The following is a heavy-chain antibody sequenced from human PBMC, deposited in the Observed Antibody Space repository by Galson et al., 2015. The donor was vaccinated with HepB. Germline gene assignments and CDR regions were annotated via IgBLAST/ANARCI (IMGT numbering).Heavy chain of an antibody. D-gene: IGHD2/OR15-2a*01. CDR1: GGSITNSNYY. CDR2: IYYSGST. J-gene: IGHJ5*02. V-gene: IGHV4-39*01. Sequence: TLSLTCTVFGGSITNSNYYWGWIRQPPGKGLEWIASIYYSGSTYYSPSLKSRLTISVDTSKNQFSLKLSSVTAADTAVYYCARREYSNRSNWFDPWGQGTLVTVSS. CDR3: ARREYSNRSNWFDP.